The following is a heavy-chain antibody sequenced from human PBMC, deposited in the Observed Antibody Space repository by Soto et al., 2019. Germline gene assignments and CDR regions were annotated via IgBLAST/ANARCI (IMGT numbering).Heavy chain of an antibody. CDR1: GSSISSNY. D-gene: IGHD1-1*01. CDR2: VYNSGST. V-gene: IGHV4-59*01. CDR3: LRYRREGLAGYKLDK. Sequence: SETLPLTCTVSGSSISSNYWTWIRQPPGQGLEWIGYVYNSGSTNYNPSLKSRVTISEDTSKSQFSLKVNSMTAADTAVYYCLRYRREGLAGYKLDKWGR. J-gene: IGHJ2*01.